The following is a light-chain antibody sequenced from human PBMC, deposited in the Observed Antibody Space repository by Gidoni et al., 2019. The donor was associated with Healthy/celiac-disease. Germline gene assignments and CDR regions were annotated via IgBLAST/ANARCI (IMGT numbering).Light chain of an antibody. CDR3: QQYNNWRGIT. CDR1: QSVSSN. J-gene: IGKJ5*01. CDR2: GAS. Sequence: EIVMTQSPATLSVSPGERATLSCRASQSVSSNLAWYQQKPGQAPRLLIYGASTRATGIPARFSGSGSGTEFTLTISSLQSEDFAVYYCQQYNNWRGITFGQXTRLEIK. V-gene: IGKV3-15*01.